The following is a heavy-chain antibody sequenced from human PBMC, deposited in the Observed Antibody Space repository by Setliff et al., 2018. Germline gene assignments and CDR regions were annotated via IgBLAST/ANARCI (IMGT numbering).Heavy chain of an antibody. CDR3: ARDKADYYDRSGYSGAPDV. CDR2: IIPMFDTG. CDR1: GGTFGSSA. D-gene: IGHD3-22*01. J-gene: IGHJ3*01. Sequence: ASVKVSCKASGGTFGSSALSWVRQAPGQGLEWMGGIIPMFDTGIYAEKFQGRVTLSADESTSTVYMELTRLRPEDTAIYYCARDKADYYDRSGYSGAPDVWGQGTMVTVSS. V-gene: IGHV1-69*13.